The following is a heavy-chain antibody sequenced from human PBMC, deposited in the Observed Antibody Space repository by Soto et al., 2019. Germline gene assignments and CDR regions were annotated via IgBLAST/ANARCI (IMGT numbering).Heavy chain of an antibody. CDR3: AKGISPFYYDTSGYYHLEFDY. CDR2: ISGSGGTT. D-gene: IGHD3-22*01. J-gene: IGHJ4*02. CDR1: GLNFKNYA. Sequence: PGXLKRLSYTASGLNFKNYAMSWVRHATGKGLEWVSGISGSGGTTYYADSVKGRFTISRDDSKNTLYLHMHSLRAEDTAVYYCAKGISPFYYDTSGYYHLEFDYWVQGTLVTVSS. V-gene: IGHV3-23*01.